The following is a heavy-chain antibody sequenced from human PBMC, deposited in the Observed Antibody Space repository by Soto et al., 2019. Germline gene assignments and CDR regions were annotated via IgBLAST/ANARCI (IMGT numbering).Heavy chain of an antibody. D-gene: IGHD5-18*01. CDR2: IVVGSGST. J-gene: IGHJ4*02. V-gene: IGHV1-58*01. CDR3: AADKGYSYGYGSY. Sequence: SVKVSCKASGFTFTSSAVQWVRQARGQRLEWIGWIVVGSGSTDYAQKFQERVTLTRDMSTSTAYMELSSLRSEETAVYYCAADKGYSYGYGSYWGQGTLVTVSS. CDR1: GFTFTSSA.